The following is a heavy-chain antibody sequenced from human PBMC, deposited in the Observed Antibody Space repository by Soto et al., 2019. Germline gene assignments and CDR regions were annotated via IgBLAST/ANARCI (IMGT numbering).Heavy chain of an antibody. V-gene: IGHV3-48*03. CDR2: ISKSGGTT. Sequence: GGSLRLSCAASGFTFSAYEMHWVRQAPGQGLEWISYISKSGGTTYYADSVKGRFTISRDDAKNSVYLQMSSLRPEDMAVYKCVREGHYYFDYWGQGALVTVSS. J-gene: IGHJ4*02. CDR3: VREGHYYFDY. CDR1: GFTFSAYE.